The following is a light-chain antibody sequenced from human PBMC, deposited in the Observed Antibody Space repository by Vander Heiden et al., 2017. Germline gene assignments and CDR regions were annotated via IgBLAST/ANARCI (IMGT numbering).Light chain of an antibody. CDR1: QSVSSN. Sequence: LMKQSPATLSVSPGERATLSCRASQSVSSNLAWYQQKPGQSPRVLLYGASTRATGIPARFSGSGSGTDFTLTINNLQPEDFAVYYCQQYHHLGYTYGQGTKLEIK. J-gene: IGKJ2*01. CDR3: QQYHHLGYT. CDR2: GAS. V-gene: IGKV3-15*01.